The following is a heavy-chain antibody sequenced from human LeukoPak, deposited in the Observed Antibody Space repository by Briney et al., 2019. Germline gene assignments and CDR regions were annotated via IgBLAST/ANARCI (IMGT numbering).Heavy chain of an antibody. J-gene: IGHJ4*02. V-gene: IGHV4-59*12. CDR3: ARAAGGY. Sequence: SETLSLTCTVSAGSISSYYWSWIRQPPGKGLEWIGYIYYSGSTNYNPSLKSRVTISLDTSKNQLSLRLSSVTAADTAVYYCARAAGGYWGQGTLVTVSS. D-gene: IGHD3-10*01. CDR1: AGSISSYY. CDR2: IYYSGST.